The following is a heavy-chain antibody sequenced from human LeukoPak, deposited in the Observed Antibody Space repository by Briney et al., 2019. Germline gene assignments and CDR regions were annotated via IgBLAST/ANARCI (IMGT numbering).Heavy chain of an antibody. V-gene: IGHV3-23*01. J-gene: IGHJ6*02. CDR1: GFTFSSYA. CDR2: ISGSGGST. CDR3: AKDWARSGVRARTIYYYGMDV. Sequence: GGSLRLSCAASGFTFSSYAMSWVRQAPGKGLEWVSAISGSGGSTYYADSVKGRFTISRDNSKNTLYLQMNSLRAEDTAVYYCAKDWARSGVRARTIYYYGMDVWGQGTTVTVSS. D-gene: IGHD3-10*01.